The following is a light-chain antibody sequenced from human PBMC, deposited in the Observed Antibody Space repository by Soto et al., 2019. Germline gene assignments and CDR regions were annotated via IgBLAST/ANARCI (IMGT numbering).Light chain of an antibody. CDR3: QQYNNWPPWT. CDR2: GAS. Sequence: ETVLTQSPATLSGSPWERSILSGRASQSVSSNLAWYQQKAGQAPRLLIYGASTRVTGIPARFSGSGSGTDFILTISSLQSEDFAVYSCQQYNNWPPWTFGQGTKVDIK. CDR1: QSVSSN. J-gene: IGKJ1*01. V-gene: IGKV3-15*01.